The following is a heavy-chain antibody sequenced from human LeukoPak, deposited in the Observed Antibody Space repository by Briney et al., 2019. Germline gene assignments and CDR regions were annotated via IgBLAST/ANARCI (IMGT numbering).Heavy chain of an antibody. V-gene: IGHV1-2*02. D-gene: IGHD4-23*01. CDR2: INPNSGGT. Sequence: ASVKVSCTASGYTFTGYYMHWVRQAPGQGLEWMGWINPNSGGTNYAQKFQGRVTMTRDTSISTAYMELSKLRSDDTAVYYCARDAVDYGGNPYYFDYWGQGTLVTVSS. CDR3: ARDAVDYGGNPYYFDY. J-gene: IGHJ4*02. CDR1: GYTFTGYY.